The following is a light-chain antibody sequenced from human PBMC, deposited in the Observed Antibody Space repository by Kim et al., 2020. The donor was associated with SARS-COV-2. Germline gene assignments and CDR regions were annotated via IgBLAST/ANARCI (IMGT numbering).Light chain of an antibody. CDR3: QQYDDWPPWT. Sequence: VSPGERATLSCRASQSVGSNVAWYQQKPGQAPRLLIYGASTRATDIPARFSGSGSGTEFTLTISSLQSEDLADYFCQQYDDWPPWTFGQGTKVDIK. V-gene: IGKV3-15*01. CDR1: QSVGSN. CDR2: GAS. J-gene: IGKJ1*01.